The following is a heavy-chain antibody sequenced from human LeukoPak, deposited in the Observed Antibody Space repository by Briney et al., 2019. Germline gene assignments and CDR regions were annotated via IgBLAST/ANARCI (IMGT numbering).Heavy chain of an antibody. V-gene: IGHV4-59*08. D-gene: IGHD2-2*03. CDR1: GGSINNYY. CDR3: ARIRAMDRSDAFDI. Sequence: PSETLSLTCTVSGGSINNYYWNCIRQSPGKGLEWIGYTYYSGSTNYNPSLKSRVTILVDASKRHFSLNLSSVTASDTAGYYCARIRAMDRSDAFDIWGQGTMVTVSS. J-gene: IGHJ3*02. CDR2: TYYSGST.